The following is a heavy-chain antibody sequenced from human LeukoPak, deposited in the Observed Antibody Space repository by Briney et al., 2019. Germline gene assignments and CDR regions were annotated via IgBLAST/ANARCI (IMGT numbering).Heavy chain of an antibody. V-gene: IGHV1-69*02. J-gene: IGHJ5*02. CDR1: GGTFSSYT. CDR3: ARVEMATPPAA. Sequence: ASVKVSCKASGGTFSSYTISWVRQAPGQGLEWMGRIIPILGIANYAQKFQGRVTITADKSTSTAYMELSSLRSQVTAVYYCARVEMATPPAAWGQGTLVTVSS. CDR2: IIPILGIA. D-gene: IGHD5-24*01.